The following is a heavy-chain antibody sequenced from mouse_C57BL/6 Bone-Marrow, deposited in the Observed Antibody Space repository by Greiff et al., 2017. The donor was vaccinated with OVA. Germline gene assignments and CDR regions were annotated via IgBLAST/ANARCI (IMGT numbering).Heavy chain of an antibody. Sequence: QVQLQQSGAELVRPGASVTLSCKASGYTFTDYEMLWVKQTPVHGLEWIGAIDPETGGTAYNQKFKGKAILTADKSSSTAYMELRSLTSEDSAVYYCIYYDYGYAMDYWGQGTSVTVSS. CDR1: GYTFTDYE. V-gene: IGHV1-15*01. CDR3: IYYDYGYAMDY. D-gene: IGHD2-4*01. J-gene: IGHJ4*01. CDR2: IDPETGGT.